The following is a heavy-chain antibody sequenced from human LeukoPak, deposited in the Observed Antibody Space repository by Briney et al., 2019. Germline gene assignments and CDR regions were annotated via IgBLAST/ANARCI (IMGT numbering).Heavy chain of an antibody. D-gene: IGHD2-2*01. V-gene: IGHV1-69*05. J-gene: IGHJ4*02. CDR1: GGTSSSYA. CDR2: IIPIFGTA. CDR3: ARGYCSSTSCYATANPYFDY. Sequence: ASVKVSCKASGGTSSSYAISWVRQAPGQGLEWMGGIIPIFGTANYAQKFQGRVTITTDESTSTAYMELSSLRSEDTAVYYCARGYCSSTSCYATANPYFDYWGQGTLVTVSS.